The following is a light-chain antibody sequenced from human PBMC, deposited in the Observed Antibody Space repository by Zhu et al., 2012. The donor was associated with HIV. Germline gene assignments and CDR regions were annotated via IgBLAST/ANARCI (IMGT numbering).Light chain of an antibody. Sequence: DIQMTQSPSNLSASIGDRVTITCRASRSVYKFLARYQLKPENAPKLLIYEASRLETGVPSRFSGSGSETEFTLTISSLQPDDFASYSCQQYYTPSYDFGQGTNLQVK. J-gene: IGKJ2*01. CDR2: EAS. V-gene: IGKV1-5*03. CDR1: RSVYKF. CDR3: QQYYTPSYD.